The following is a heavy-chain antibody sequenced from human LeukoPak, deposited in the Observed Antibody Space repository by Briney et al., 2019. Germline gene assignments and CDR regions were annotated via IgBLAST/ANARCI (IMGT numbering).Heavy chain of an antibody. Sequence: PGGSLRLSCAASGFTFRTLAMNWVRQAPGKGLEWVSVIYSGGSTYYADSVKGRFTISRDNSKNTLYLQMNSLRAEDTAVYYCARPYYYDSGGNYWGQGSLVTVSS. J-gene: IGHJ4*02. D-gene: IGHD3-22*01. CDR2: IYSGGST. CDR1: GFTFRTLA. V-gene: IGHV3-53*01. CDR3: ARPYYYDSGGNY.